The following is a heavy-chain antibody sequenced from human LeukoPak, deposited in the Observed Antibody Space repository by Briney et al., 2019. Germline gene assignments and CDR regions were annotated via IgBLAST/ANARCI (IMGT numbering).Heavy chain of an antibody. V-gene: IGHV3-48*01. J-gene: IGHJ6*02. CDR2: ISSSSSAI. D-gene: IGHD3-10*01. Sequence: PGGSLRLSCAASGFTFSSYSMNWVRQAPGKGLQWVSYISSSSSAIYYADSVKGRFTISRDNAENSLYLQMNSLRAEDTAVYYCAVPRIGNYYGMDVWGQGTTVTVSS. CDR1: GFTFSSYS. CDR3: AVPRIGNYYGMDV.